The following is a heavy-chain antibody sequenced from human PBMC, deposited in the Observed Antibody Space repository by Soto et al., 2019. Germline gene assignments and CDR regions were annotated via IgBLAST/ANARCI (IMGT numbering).Heavy chain of an antibody. Sequence: QVQLVQSGAEVKKPGASVKVSCTASGYTFTSYGISWVRQAPGQGLEWMGWISAYNGNTNYAQKLQGRVTMTTDTSTSTAYMELRSLRSDDTAVYYCARDFVVVPAAIRSMDVWGKGTTVTVSS. J-gene: IGHJ6*03. CDR2: ISAYNGNT. D-gene: IGHD2-2*01. CDR3: ARDFVVVPAAIRSMDV. V-gene: IGHV1-18*01. CDR1: GYTFTSYG.